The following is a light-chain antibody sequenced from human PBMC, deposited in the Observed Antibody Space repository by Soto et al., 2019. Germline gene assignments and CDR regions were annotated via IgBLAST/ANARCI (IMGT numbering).Light chain of an antibody. CDR2: AAS. V-gene: IGKV1-27*01. CDR3: QKYNSAPQFT. J-gene: IGKJ3*01. Sequence: DIQMTQSPSSLSASVGDRVTITCRASQGISNYLTWYQQKPGKAPKLLIYAASTLHSGVPSRFSGSGSGTDFTLTISSLQPEDVATYYCQKYNSAPQFTFGPGTKVDIK. CDR1: QGISNY.